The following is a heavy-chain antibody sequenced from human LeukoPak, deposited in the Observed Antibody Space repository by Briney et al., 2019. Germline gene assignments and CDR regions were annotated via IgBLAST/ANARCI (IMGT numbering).Heavy chain of an antibody. CDR2: INHSGST. Sequence: PSETLSLTCAVYGGSFSGYYWSWIRQPPGKGLEWIGEINHSGSTNYNPSLKSRVTISLDASKHQFSLKLTSVTAADTAVYYCAREKSAVTASFDYWGQGDLVTVSS. CDR1: GGSFSGYY. V-gene: IGHV4-34*01. CDR3: AREKSAVTASFDY. D-gene: IGHD4-17*01. J-gene: IGHJ4*02.